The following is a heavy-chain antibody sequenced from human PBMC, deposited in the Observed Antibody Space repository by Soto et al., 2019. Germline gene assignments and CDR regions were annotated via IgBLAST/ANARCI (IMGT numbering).Heavy chain of an antibody. V-gene: IGHV3-33*01. Sequence: QVQPVESGGGVVQPGRSLRLSCAASGFTFSSYGMHWVRQAPGKGLEWVAVIWYDGSNKYYADSVKGRFTISRDNSKNTLYLQMNSLRAEDTAVYYCARDTRLNYYYYMDVWGKGTTVTVSS. CDR1: GFTFSSYG. D-gene: IGHD1-1*01. CDR3: ARDTRLNYYYYMDV. J-gene: IGHJ6*03. CDR2: IWYDGSNK.